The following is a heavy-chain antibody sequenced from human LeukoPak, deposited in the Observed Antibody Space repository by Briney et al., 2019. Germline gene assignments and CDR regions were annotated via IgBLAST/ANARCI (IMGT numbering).Heavy chain of an antibody. D-gene: IGHD2-21*01. CDR1: GSTFSSYG. V-gene: IGHV3-30*18. CDR3: AKLLGYGDY. J-gene: IGHJ4*02. CDR2: ISYDGSNK. Sequence: GGSLRLSCAASGSTFSSYGMHWVRQAPGKGLEWVAVISYDGSNKYYADSVKGRFTISRDNSKNTLYLQMNSLRAEDTAVYYCAKLLGYGDYWGQGTLVTVSS.